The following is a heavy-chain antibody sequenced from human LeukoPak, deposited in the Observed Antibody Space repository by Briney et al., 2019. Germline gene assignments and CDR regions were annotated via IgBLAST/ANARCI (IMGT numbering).Heavy chain of an antibody. D-gene: IGHD2-15*01. CDR2: ISGSGGST. J-gene: IGHJ4*02. Sequence: GGSLRLSCAASGFTFSSYAMSWVRQAPGKGLEWVSAISGSGGSTYYANSVKGRFTISRDNSKNTLYLQMNSLRAEDTAVYYCAKCRGVSISALADCWGQGTLVTVSS. V-gene: IGHV3-23*01. CDR3: AKCRGVSISALADC. CDR1: GFTFSSYA.